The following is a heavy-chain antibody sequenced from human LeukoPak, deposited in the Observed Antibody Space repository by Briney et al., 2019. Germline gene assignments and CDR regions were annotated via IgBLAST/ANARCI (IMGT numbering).Heavy chain of an antibody. CDR2: ISSSSSTI. D-gene: IGHD3-9*01. CDR3: ARLSSDILTGYYRSYYFDY. CDR1: GSAISDYS. Sequence: GGSLRLSCAASGSAISDYSMNWVRQVPGKGLEWVSYISSSSSTIYYADSVKGRLTISRDNAKNSLYLQINSLRDEDTAVYYCARLSSDILTGYYRSYYFDYWGQGTLVTVSS. V-gene: IGHV3-48*02. J-gene: IGHJ4*02.